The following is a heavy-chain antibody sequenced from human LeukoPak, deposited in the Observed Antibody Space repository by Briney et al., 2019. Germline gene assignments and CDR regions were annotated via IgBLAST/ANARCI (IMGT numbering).Heavy chain of an antibody. J-gene: IGHJ4*02. CDR2: INTGNGNT. CDR1: GYTFTGYY. Sequence: ASVKVSCKASGYTFTGYYMHWVRQAPGQRLEWMGWINTGNGNTKYSQRLQGRVTITRDASASTAYMDLSSLRSEDTALYYCARAPGSGSYSAFDYWGQGTLVTVSS. D-gene: IGHD1-26*01. V-gene: IGHV1-3*04. CDR3: ARAPGSGSYSAFDY.